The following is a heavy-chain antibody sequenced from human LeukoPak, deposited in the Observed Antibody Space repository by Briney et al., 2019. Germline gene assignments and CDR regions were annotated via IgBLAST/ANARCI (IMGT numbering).Heavy chain of an antibody. Sequence: ASVKVSCKASGYTFTSYGINWVRQATGQGLEWMGWMNPNNGNTGYAQRFQGRVTLTRDTSISTAYMELSSLRSEDTAVYYCARGFLGYDSSDYAFSYYWGQGTLVTVSS. CDR2: MNPNNGNT. J-gene: IGHJ4*02. CDR3: ARGFLGYDSSDYAFSYY. D-gene: IGHD3-22*01. CDR1: GYTFTSYG. V-gene: IGHV1-8*02.